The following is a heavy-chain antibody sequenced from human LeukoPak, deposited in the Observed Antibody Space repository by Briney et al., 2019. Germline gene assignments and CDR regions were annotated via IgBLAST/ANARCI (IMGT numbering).Heavy chain of an antibody. CDR3: ARDPGQPPGDGPGYMDV. D-gene: IGHD7-27*01. J-gene: IGHJ6*03. CDR2: IYYSGST. Sequence: SQTLSLTCTVSGCSISSGGYYWSWIRQHPGKGLEWIGYIYYSGSTYYNPSLKSRVTISVDTSKNQFSLKLSSVTAADTAVYYCARDPGQPPGDGPGYMDVWGKGTTVTVSS. CDR1: GCSISSGGYY. V-gene: IGHV4-31*03.